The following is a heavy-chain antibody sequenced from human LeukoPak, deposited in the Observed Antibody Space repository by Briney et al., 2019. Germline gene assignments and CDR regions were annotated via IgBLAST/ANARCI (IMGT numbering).Heavy chain of an antibody. CDR2: VSSNGDST. CDR1: GFTFSSYA. J-gene: IGHJ4*02. D-gene: IGHD3-22*01. Sequence: GGSLRLSCAASGFTFSSYAMHWVRQAPGKGLEYVSAVSSNGDSTYYANSVMGRFTISRDNSKNTLYLQMGSLRVEDMAVYYCARVGDSSYFDYWGQGTPVTVSS. V-gene: IGHV3-64*01. CDR3: ARVGDSSYFDY.